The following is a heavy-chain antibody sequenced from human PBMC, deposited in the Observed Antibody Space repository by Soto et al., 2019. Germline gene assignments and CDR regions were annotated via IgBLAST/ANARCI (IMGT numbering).Heavy chain of an antibody. CDR2: IIPIFGTP. Sequence: QVQLVQSGAEVKKPGSSVKVSCKAAGGTFSSYAISWVRQAPGQGLEWMGGIIPIFGTPNYAQKFQGRVTITADESTSTAYMELSSLRSEDTAVYYCASSRKDYYYYGMDVWGQGATVSVSS. CDR3: ASSRKDYYYYGMDV. CDR1: GGTFSSYA. V-gene: IGHV1-69*12. J-gene: IGHJ6*02. D-gene: IGHD6-13*01.